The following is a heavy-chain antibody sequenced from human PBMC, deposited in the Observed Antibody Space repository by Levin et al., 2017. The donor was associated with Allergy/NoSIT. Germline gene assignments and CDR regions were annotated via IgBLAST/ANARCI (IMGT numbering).Heavy chain of an antibody. CDR1: GYTFTGYY. Sequence: ASVKVSCKASGYTFTGYYMHWVRQAPGQGLEWMGWINPNSGGTNYAQKFQGRVTMTRDTSISTAYMELSRLRSDDTAVYYCARVTSTVTTFYFDYWGQGTLVTVSS. V-gene: IGHV1-2*02. D-gene: IGHD4-17*01. CDR2: INPNSGGT. J-gene: IGHJ4*02. CDR3: ARVTSTVTTFYFDY.